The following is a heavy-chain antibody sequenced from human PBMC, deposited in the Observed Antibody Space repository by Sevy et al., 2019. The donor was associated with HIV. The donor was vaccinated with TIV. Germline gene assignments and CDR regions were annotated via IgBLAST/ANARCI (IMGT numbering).Heavy chain of an antibody. CDR1: GFTFSNYA. J-gene: IGHJ4*02. D-gene: IGHD3-16*01. Sequence: GGSLRLSCAASGFTFSNYAVHWVRQAPGKGLEWVALISHDGIDKQYADSVKGRFTISRDDSKNTLYLQMSSLRAEDTAVYYCARDLPHLLKSDLSRGSDYWGPGTLVTVSS. CDR3: ARDLPHLLKSDLSRGSDY. CDR2: ISHDGIDK. V-gene: IGHV3-30*04.